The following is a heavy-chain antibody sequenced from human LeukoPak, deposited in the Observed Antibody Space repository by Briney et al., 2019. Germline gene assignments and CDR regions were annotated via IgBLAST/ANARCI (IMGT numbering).Heavy chain of an antibody. CDR1: GFTFSSYA. J-gene: IGHJ4*02. CDR2: ISGSGGST. CDR3: AKDLRCSSTSCSGTDFDY. V-gene: IGHV3-23*01. Sequence: GGSLRLSCAAPGFTFSSYAMSWVRQAPGKGLEWVSAISGSGGSTYYADSVKGRFTISRDNSKNTLYLQMNSLRAEDTAVYYCAKDLRCSSTSCSGTDFDYWGQGTLVTVSS. D-gene: IGHD2-2*01.